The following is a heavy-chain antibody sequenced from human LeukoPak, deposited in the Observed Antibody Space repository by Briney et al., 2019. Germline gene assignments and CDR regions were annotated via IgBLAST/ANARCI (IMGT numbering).Heavy chain of an antibody. J-gene: IGHJ4*02. Sequence: GGSLRLSCAASGFTFSSYEMNWVRQAPGKGLEWVSYISSSGSTIYYADSVKGRFTISRDNAKNSLYLQMNSLRVDDTAFYYCARDLSGVTGYTYGRGIDYWGQGTLVTVSS. D-gene: IGHD5-18*01. V-gene: IGHV3-48*03. CDR1: GFTFSSYE. CDR2: ISSSGSTI. CDR3: ARDLSGVTGYTYGRGIDY.